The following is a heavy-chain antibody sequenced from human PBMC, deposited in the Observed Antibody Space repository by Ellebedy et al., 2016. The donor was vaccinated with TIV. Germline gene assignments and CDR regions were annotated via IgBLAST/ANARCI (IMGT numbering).Heavy chain of an antibody. J-gene: IGHJ4*02. CDR3: ASDMGRWLQFLGF. D-gene: IGHD5-24*01. CDR1: GFTFSSYN. V-gene: IGHV3-48*04. CDR2: ISGDTLTT. Sequence: GGSLRLSCAASGFTFSSYNIIWVRQAPGKGLEWISSISGDTLTTEYADSVKGRFTISRDNAKKSVYLQMKSLRAEDTAVYFCASDMGRWLQFLGFWGQGTLVTVSS.